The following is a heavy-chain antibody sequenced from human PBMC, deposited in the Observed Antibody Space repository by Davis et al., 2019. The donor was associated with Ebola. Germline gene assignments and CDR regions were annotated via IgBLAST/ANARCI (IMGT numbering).Heavy chain of an antibody. CDR3: ATTPQYSSGQNKPFDY. CDR2: INTGGGSF. J-gene: IGHJ4*02. V-gene: IGHV3-11*04. CDR1: GFTFTDYY. D-gene: IGHD6-19*01. Sequence: GGFLRLPCAASGFTFTDYYMSWIRQAPGKGLEWVSYINTGGGSFFYGDSVKGRFTISRDYAKNSLFLQMNSLRAEDTAVYYCATTPQYSSGQNKPFDYWGQGTLVTVSS.